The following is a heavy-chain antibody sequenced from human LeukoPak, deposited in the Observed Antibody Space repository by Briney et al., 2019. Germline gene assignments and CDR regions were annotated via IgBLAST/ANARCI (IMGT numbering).Heavy chain of an antibody. CDR1: GYTFTSYD. V-gene: IGHV1-8*01. CDR3: ARDLNRWQMIVEY. Sequence: ASVKVSCKASGYTFTSYDINWVRQATGQGLEWMGWMNPNSGNTGYAQKFQGRVTMTTDTSTSTAYMELRSLRSDDTAVYYCARDLNRWQMIVEYWGQGTLVTVSS. CDR2: MNPNSGNT. D-gene: IGHD3-22*01. J-gene: IGHJ4*02.